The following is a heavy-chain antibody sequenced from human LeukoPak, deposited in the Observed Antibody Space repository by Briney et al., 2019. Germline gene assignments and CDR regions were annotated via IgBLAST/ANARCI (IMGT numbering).Heavy chain of an antibody. J-gene: IGHJ4*02. CDR1: GYTFTGYY. Sequence: ASVKVSCKVSGYTFTGYYMHWVRQAPGQGLEWMGWINPNSGGTDYAQKFQGRVTMTSDTSISTAYMELSRLRSDDTAVYYCARSYYGSGSADWGQGTLVTVSS. CDR3: ARSYYGSGSAD. V-gene: IGHV1-2*02. D-gene: IGHD3-10*01. CDR2: INPNSGGT.